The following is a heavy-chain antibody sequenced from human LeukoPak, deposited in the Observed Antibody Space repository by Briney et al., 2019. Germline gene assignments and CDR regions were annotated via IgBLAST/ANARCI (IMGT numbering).Heavy chain of an antibody. J-gene: IGHJ4*02. CDR3: ARERAGTQIDY. D-gene: IGHD1-1*01. Sequence: ASVKVSCKASGYTFTSYGISWVRQAPGQGLEWMRWISAYNGNANYAQKLQGRVTMTTDTSTSTAYMELRSLRSDDTAVYYCARERAGTQIDYWGQGTLVTVSS. V-gene: IGHV1-18*01. CDR1: GYTFTSYG. CDR2: ISAYNGNA.